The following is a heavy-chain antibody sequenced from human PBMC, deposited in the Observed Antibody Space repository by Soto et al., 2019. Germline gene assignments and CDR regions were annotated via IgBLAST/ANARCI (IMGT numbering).Heavy chain of an antibody. V-gene: IGHV4-31*03. CDR1: GGSISSGGYY. D-gene: IGHD2-2*01. J-gene: IGHJ6*02. CDR2: IYYSGST. Sequence: PSETLSLTCTVSGGSISSGGYYWSWIRQHPGKGLEWIGYIYYSGSTYYNPSLKSRVTISVDTSKNQFSLKLSSVTAADTAVYYCARIPYCSSTRCYFYGMDVWAPGTPVTVSS. CDR3: ARIPYCSSTRCYFYGMDV.